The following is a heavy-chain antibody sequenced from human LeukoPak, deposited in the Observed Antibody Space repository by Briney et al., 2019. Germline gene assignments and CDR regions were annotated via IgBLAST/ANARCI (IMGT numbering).Heavy chain of an antibody. Sequence: PGGSLRLSCAAPGFTFSSYAMSWVRQAPGKGLEWVSAISGSGGSTYYADSVKGRFTISRDNSKNTLYLQMNSLRAEDTAVYYCAKEEDENGDYDGDYWGQGTLVTVSS. V-gene: IGHV3-23*01. CDR1: GFTFSSYA. D-gene: IGHD4-17*01. CDR2: ISGSGGST. CDR3: AKEEDENGDYDGDY. J-gene: IGHJ4*02.